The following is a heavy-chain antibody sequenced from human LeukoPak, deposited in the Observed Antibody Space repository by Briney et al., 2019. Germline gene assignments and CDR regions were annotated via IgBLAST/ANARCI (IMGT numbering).Heavy chain of an antibody. CDR1: GYSFTTYG. J-gene: IGHJ4*02. Sequence: ASVKVSCKASGYSFTTYGISWVRQAPGQGLEWMGWINTNTGNPTYAQTFTARFVFSLYPSVSTTYLPICNLQACDPGAYYCVRAPDTAIDYWGQGTLVTVSS. CDR2: INTNTGNP. D-gene: IGHD5-18*01. CDR3: VRAPDTAIDY. V-gene: IGHV7-4-1*01.